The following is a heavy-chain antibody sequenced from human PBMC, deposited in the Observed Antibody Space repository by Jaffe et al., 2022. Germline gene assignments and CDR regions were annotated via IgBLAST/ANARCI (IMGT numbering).Heavy chain of an antibody. V-gene: IGHV3-23*01. CDR3: AKDTMDYYGSGSPGLNWFDP. D-gene: IGHD3-10*01. J-gene: IGHJ5*02. CDR1: GFTFSSYA. CDR2: ISGSGGST. Sequence: EVQLLESGGGLVQPGGSLRLSCAASGFTFSSYAMSWVRQAPGKGLEWVSAISGSGGSTYYADSVKGRFTISRDNSKNTLYLQMNSLRAEDTAVYYCAKDTMDYYGSGSPGLNWFDPWGQGTLVTVSS.